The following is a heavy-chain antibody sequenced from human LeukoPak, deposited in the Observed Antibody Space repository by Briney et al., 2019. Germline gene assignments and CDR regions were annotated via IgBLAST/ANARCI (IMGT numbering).Heavy chain of an antibody. V-gene: IGHV4-59*01. CDR2: ISYRGNT. J-gene: IGHJ4*01. Sequence: SETLSLTCTVSGASINSSYWSWIRQPPGKGLEWIGYISYRGNTNYNPSLKSRVTMTVDTSKNQFSLRLTSLTAADTAVFYCARVQFDSSGFFSYFDHWGHGDLFTVSS. D-gene: IGHD3-22*01. CDR1: GASINSSY. CDR3: ARVQFDSSGFFSYFDH.